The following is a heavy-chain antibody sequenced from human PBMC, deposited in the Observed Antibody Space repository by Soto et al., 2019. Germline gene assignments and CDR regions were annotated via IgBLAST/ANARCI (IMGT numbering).Heavy chain of an antibody. Sequence: QVQLVQSGAEVKKPGASVKVSCKASGYTFTTYGISWVRQAPGQGLEWMGRISTYNGNTKYAQKLQGRVTMTTDTSPSTAYMELRSLRSDDTAVYYCARDPQYSTSSQVFDSWGQGTLVTVSS. V-gene: IGHV1-18*01. CDR1: GYTFTTYG. D-gene: IGHD6-6*01. CDR2: ISTYNGNT. J-gene: IGHJ4*02. CDR3: ARDPQYSTSSQVFDS.